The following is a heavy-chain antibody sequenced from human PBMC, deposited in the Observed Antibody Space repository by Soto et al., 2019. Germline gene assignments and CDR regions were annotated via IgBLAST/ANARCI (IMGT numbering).Heavy chain of an antibody. D-gene: IGHD5-12*01. CDR2: INPSGGST. Sequence: ASVKVSCKASGYTFTSYYMHWVRQAPGQGLEWMGIINPSGGSTSYAQKFQGRVTMTRDTSTSTVYMELSSLRSEDTAVYYCAREGLRDGYNPGSFDIWGQGTMVTVSS. V-gene: IGHV1-46*01. CDR1: GYTFTSYY. J-gene: IGHJ3*02. CDR3: AREGLRDGYNPGSFDI.